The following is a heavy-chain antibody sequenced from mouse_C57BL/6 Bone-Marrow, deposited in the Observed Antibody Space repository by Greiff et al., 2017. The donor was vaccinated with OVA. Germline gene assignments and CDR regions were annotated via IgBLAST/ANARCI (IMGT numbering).Heavy chain of an antibody. CDR3: ASCHHGRYYFDY. CDR1: GFNIKDDY. J-gene: IGHJ2*01. D-gene: IGHD3-3*01. Sequence: VQLQQSGAELVRPGASVKLSCTASGFNIKDDYMPWVKQRPEQGLEWIGWIDPENGDTEYASKFQGKATITADTSSNTAYLQLSSLTSEDTAVYYCASCHHGRYYFDYWGQGTTLTVSS. CDR2: IDPENGDT. V-gene: IGHV14-4*01.